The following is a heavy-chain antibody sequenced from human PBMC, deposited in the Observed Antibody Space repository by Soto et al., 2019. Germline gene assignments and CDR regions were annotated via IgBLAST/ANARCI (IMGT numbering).Heavy chain of an antibody. D-gene: IGHD4-17*01. CDR3: ARAHYGDYGYGMDV. CDR2: MYHSGST. J-gene: IGHJ6*02. CDR1: GGSISSGGYS. Sequence: SETLSLTCAVSGGSISSGGYSLSWIRQPPGKGLEWIGYMYHSGSTYYNPSLKSRVTISIDRSKNQFSLKLSSVTAADTAVYYCARAHYGDYGYGMDVWGQGTTVTVSS. V-gene: IGHV4-30-2*01.